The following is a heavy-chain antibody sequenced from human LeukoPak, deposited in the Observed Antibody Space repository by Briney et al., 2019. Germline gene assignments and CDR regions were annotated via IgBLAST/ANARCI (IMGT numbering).Heavy chain of an antibody. CDR3: VRDPSGSGFAFDS. CDR1: GYTFTSNY. V-gene: IGHV1-46*01. Sequence: GASVKVSCKASGYTFTSNYIHWVRQAPGQGLEWMGMIYPRDGSTSYAQKFQGRVTVTRDTSTSTVHMELSGLRSEDTAVYYCVRDPSGSGFAFDSWGQGALVTVSS. CDR2: IYPRDGST. D-gene: IGHD1-1*01. J-gene: IGHJ4*02.